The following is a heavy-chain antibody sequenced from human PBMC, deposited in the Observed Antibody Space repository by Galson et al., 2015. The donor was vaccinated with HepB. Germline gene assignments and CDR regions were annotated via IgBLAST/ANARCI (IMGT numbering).Heavy chain of an antibody. D-gene: IGHD5-18*01. CDR2: ISYDGSNK. CDR1: GFTFSSYA. J-gene: IGHJ4*02. V-gene: IGHV3-30-3*01. Sequence: SLRLSCAASGFTFSSYAMHWVRQAPGKGLEWVAVISYDGSNKYYADSVKGRFTISRDNSKNTLYLQMNSLRAEDTAVYYCARERGVAYSYSSRPFDYWGQATLVTVSS. CDR3: ARERGVAYSYSSRPFDY.